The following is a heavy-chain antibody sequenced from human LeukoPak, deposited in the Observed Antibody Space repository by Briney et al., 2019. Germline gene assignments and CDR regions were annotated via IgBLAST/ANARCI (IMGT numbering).Heavy chain of an antibody. D-gene: IGHD3-10*01. V-gene: IGHV1-2*02. Sequence: ASVKVSCKASGGTFSSYAISWVRQAPGQGLDWMGWINPNSGDSNYAQKFQGRVTMTRDTSISTAYMELSRLRSDDTAVYYCTSFGESHYWGQGTLVTVSS. CDR2: INPNSGDS. CDR1: GGTFSSYA. J-gene: IGHJ4*02. CDR3: TSFGESHY.